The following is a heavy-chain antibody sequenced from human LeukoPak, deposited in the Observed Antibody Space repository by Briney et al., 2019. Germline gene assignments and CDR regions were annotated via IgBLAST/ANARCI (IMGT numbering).Heavy chain of an antibody. D-gene: IGHD3-22*01. CDR1: GFSFSSFW. J-gene: IGHJ4*02. Sequence: GGSLRLSCAASGFSFSSFWMTWVRQAPGKGLEWVASINKNGGDQYYGDSVKGRFTISRDNTKNSLYLQMNSLRAEDTAMYYCTTYYDSGPSKDWGQGTLVTVSS. CDR2: INKNGGDQ. V-gene: IGHV3-7*05. CDR3: TTYYDSGPSKD.